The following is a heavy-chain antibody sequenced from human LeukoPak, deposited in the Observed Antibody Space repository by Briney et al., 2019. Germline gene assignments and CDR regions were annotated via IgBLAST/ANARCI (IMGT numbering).Heavy chain of an antibody. CDR2: IYYSGST. D-gene: IGHD2-21*02. J-gene: IGHJ4*02. Sequence: SETLSLTCTVSGTSISSYYWSWIRQPPGKGLEWIGYIYYSGSTNYNPSLKSRVTISVDTSKNQFSLKLSSVTAADTAVYYCARAKYCGGDCYPFDYWGQGTLVTVSS. V-gene: IGHV4-59*01. CDR1: GTSISSYY. CDR3: ARAKYCGGDCYPFDY.